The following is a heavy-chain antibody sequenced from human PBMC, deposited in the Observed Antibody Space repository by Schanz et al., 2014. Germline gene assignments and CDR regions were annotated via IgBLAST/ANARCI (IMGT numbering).Heavy chain of an antibody. CDR3: ARETTIITGGAFDV. D-gene: IGHD3-9*01. V-gene: IGHV1-18*01. Sequence: QVQLVQSAPEVKKPGASVKVSCKASGYSFTTYGLNWVRQAPGQGPEWMGWISAFDDKTDYAQNFQGRLSMTTDTSTTTVYMELRGLRSDDTAVYYCARETTIITGGAFDVWGQGTMVTVSS. CDR2: ISAFDDKT. CDR1: GYSFTTYG. J-gene: IGHJ3*01.